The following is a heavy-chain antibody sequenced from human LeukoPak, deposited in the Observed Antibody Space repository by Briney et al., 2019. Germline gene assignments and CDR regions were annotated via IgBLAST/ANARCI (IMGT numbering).Heavy chain of an antibody. CDR2: INNDGRSA. D-gene: IGHD5/OR15-5a*01. CDR3: ARGTSTALDY. V-gene: IGHV3-74*01. J-gene: IGHJ4*02. Sequence: GGSLRLSCAASEFTFSSYWMHWVRQAPGKGLVWVSRINNDGRSASYADSVKGRFTISRDNTKNTLYLQMNSPRAEDTAVYFCARGTSTALDYWGQGTLVTVSS. CDR1: EFTFSSYW.